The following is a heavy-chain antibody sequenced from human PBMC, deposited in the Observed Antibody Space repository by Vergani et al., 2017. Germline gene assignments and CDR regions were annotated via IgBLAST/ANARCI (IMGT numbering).Heavy chain of an antibody. CDR3: ARLYGRDRSGSKYFDY. CDR2: IHPADSDT. CDR1: GYRFTNYW. J-gene: IGHJ4*02. D-gene: IGHD6-25*01. Sequence: EVQLVQSGAEVKKPGESLKISCQLSGYRFTNYWIGWVRQMPGKGLEWMGIIHPADSDTRYSPSFQGQVTISVDKSISTAYLQRSSLRASDSAMYYCARLYGRDRSGSKYFDYWGQGTLVTVSS. V-gene: IGHV5-51*01.